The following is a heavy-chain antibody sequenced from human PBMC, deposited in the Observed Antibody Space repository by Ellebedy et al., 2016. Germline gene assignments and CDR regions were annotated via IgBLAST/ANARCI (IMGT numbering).Heavy chain of an antibody. CDR2: IGTSASTI. CDR3: ARTYDFWSSSRFDY. J-gene: IGHJ4*02. Sequence: GESLKISXAASGFTFSDFSMTWIRQAPGKGLEWVSYIGTSASTIYYADSVKGRFTISRDNAKNSLYLQMNSLRAEDTAVYYCARTYDFWSSSRFDYWGQGTLVTVSS. D-gene: IGHD3-3*01. V-gene: IGHV3-11*04. CDR1: GFTFSDFS.